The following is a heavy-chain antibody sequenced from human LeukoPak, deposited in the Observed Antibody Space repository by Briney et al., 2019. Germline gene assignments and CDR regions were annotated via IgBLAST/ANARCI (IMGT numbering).Heavy chain of an antibody. CDR1: GFTFSSYA. CDR3: AKDLTMALGWFDP. J-gene: IGHJ5*02. V-gene: IGHV3-23*01. D-gene: IGHD3-10*01. Sequence: GGSLRLSCAASGFTFSSYAMSWVRRAPGKGLEWVSGISGSDGSTYYADSVKGRFTISRDNSKNTLYLQMNSLRAEDTAVYYCAKDLTMALGWFDPWGQGTLVTVSS. CDR2: ISGSDGST.